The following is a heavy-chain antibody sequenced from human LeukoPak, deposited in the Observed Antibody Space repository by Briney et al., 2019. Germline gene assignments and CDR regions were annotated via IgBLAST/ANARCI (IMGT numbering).Heavy chain of an antibody. CDR2: INPSGGST. Sequence: ASVKVSCKASGYTFTSYYMHWVRQAPGQGLEWMGIINPSGGSTSYAQKFQGRVTMTRDMSTGTVYMELSSLRSEDTAVYYCARGLRYAVTTEYYFDYWGQGTLVTVSS. J-gene: IGHJ4*02. D-gene: IGHD4-17*01. CDR3: ARGLRYAVTTEYYFDY. V-gene: IGHV1-46*01. CDR1: GYTFTSYY.